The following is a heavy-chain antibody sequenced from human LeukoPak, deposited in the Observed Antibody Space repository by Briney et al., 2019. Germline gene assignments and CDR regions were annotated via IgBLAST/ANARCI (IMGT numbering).Heavy chain of an antibody. D-gene: IGHD1-26*01. CDR1: GFTFSSHA. CDR3: VRGPRVGAAGFVHYHYMDV. J-gene: IGHJ6*03. V-gene: IGHV3-30*04. CDR2: ISYDGAKK. Sequence: GGSLRLSCAASGFTFSSHAMRWVCQAPGKGLEWVAVISYDGAKKNYADSVKGRFTISRDNSKNTQYLQMNSLRAEDTAVYYCVRGPRVGAAGFVHYHYMDVWGKGTTVTVSS.